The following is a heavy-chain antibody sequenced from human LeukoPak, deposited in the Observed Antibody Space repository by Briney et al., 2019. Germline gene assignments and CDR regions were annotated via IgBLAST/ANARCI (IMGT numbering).Heavy chain of an antibody. CDR2: ISYSGST. CDR1: GGSISSSNYY. J-gene: IGHJ5*02. CDR3: ARERTDAPNWFDP. D-gene: IGHD1-1*01. Sequence: SETLSLTCTVSGGSISSSNYYWGWIRQPPGKGLEWIGSISYSGSTYYNPSLKSRVTISVDTSKNQFSLKLSSVTAADTAVYYCARERTDAPNWFDPWGQGTLVTVSS. V-gene: IGHV4-39*07.